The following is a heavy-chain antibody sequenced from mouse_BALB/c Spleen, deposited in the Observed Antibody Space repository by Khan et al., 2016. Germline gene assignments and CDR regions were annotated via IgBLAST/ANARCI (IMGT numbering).Heavy chain of an antibody. D-gene: IGHD4-1*01. V-gene: IGHV4-1*02. CDR2: INPDSSTI. CDR1: GFDFSRYW. Sequence: EVQLQESGGGLVQPGGSLKLSCTTSGFDFSRYWMSWVRQAPGRGLEWIGEINPDSSTINYTPSLKDKFIISRDNAKNTLYLQMSKVRSEDTALYYGPRNWDVGFDYWGQGTTLTVSS. J-gene: IGHJ2*01. CDR3: PRNWDVGFDY.